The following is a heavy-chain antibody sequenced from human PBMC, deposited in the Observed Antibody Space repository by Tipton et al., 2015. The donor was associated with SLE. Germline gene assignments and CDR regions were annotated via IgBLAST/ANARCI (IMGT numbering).Heavy chain of an antibody. CDR1: GGSFSSYY. J-gene: IGHJ4*02. CDR3: ARVPVARHYFDY. V-gene: IGHV4-59*01. D-gene: IGHD2-15*01. CDR2: IYYSGST. Sequence: TLSLTCAVYGGSFSSYYWSWIRQPPGKGLEWIGYIYYSGSTNYNPSLKSRVTISVDTSKNQFSLKLSSVTAADTAVYYCARVPVARHYFDYWGQGTLVTVSS.